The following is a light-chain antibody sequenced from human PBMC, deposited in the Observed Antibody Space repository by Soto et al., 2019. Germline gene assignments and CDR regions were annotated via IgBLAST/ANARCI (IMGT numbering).Light chain of an antibody. V-gene: IGKV3-20*01. CDR2: GAS. CDR1: QSVGKNY. CDR3: QQYATDPLT. J-gene: IGKJ4*01. Sequence: EIVLTQSPGTLSLSPGERATLSCRASQSVGKNYLAWYQHKSGQAPRLLIHGASNRATGIPARFSGSGSGTDFTLTISRLEPEDFVAYYCQQYATDPLTFGGGTKVEIK.